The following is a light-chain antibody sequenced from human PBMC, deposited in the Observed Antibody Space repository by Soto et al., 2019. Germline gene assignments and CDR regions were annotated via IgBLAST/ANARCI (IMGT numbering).Light chain of an antibody. CDR1: TGGVTSGHY. CDR2: DTS. V-gene: IGLV7-46*01. CDR3: LLFYSGVRV. J-gene: IGLJ2*01. Sequence: QAVVTHEPSLTVSPGGTVTLTCGSSTGGVTSGHYPYWFQQKPGQAPRTLVYDTSDRHSWTPARFTGSLLGGKAALTLSGAQPEDEDEYYCLLFYSGVRVFGGGNKVTVL.